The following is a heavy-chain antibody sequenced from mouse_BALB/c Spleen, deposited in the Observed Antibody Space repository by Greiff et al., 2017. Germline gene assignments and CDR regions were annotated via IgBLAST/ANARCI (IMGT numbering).Heavy chain of an antibody. Sequence: QVQLKQSGPELVKPGASVRISCKASGYTFTSYYIHWVKQRPGQGLEWIGWIYPGNVNTKYNEKFKGKATLTADKSSSTAYMQLSSLTSEDSAVYFCARGEVWFAYWGQGTLVTVSA. CDR2: IYPGNVNT. J-gene: IGHJ3*01. CDR1: GYTFTSYY. V-gene: IGHV1S56*01. CDR3: ARGEVWFAY.